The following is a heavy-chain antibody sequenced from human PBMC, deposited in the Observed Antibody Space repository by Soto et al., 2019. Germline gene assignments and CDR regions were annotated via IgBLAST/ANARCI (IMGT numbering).Heavy chain of an antibody. Sequence: GGSLRLSCAASGFTFDDYAMHWVRQAPGKGLEWVSGISWNSGSIGYADSVKGRFTISRDNAKNTLYLQMNSLRAEDTAVYYCARDLGFSILGNYYYYGMDVWGQGTTVTVSS. CDR1: GFTFDDYA. D-gene: IGHD3-3*02. J-gene: IGHJ6*02. V-gene: IGHV3-9*01. CDR3: ARDLGFSILGNYYYYGMDV. CDR2: ISWNSGSI.